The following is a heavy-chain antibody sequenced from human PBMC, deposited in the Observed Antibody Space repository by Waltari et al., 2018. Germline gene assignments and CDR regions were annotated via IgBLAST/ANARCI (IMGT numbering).Heavy chain of an antibody. CDR2: IYQSGST. CDR1: GGSISSSNW. D-gene: IGHD6-13*01. V-gene: IGHV4-4*02. CDR3: ARDSGYSSLFDY. Sequence: QVQLQESGPGLVKPSGTLSLTCAVSGGSISSSNWWSWVRQPPGKGLEWIGEIYQSGSTNYNPSLKRRATISVDKSKNQFSLKLSSVTAADTAVYYCARDSGYSSLFDYWGQGTLVTVSS. J-gene: IGHJ4*02.